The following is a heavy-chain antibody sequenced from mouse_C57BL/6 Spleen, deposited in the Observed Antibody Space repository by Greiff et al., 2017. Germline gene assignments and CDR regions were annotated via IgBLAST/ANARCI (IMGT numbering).Heavy chain of an antibody. CDR3: ARVLTGTTFDY. J-gene: IGHJ2*01. V-gene: IGHV1-80*01. CDR1: GYAFSSYW. Sequence: QVQLKQSGAELVKPGASVKISCKASGYAFSSYWMNWVKQRPGKGLEWIGQIYPGDGDTNYNGKFKGKATLTADKSSSTAYMQLSSLTSEDSAVYFCARVLTGTTFDYWGQGTTLTVSS. D-gene: IGHD4-1*01. CDR2: IYPGDGDT.